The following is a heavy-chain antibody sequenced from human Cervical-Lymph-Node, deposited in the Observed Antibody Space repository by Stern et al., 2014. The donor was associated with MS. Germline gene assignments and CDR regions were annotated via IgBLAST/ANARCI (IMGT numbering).Heavy chain of an antibody. V-gene: IGHV3-21*01. D-gene: IGHD3-9*01. J-gene: IGHJ4*02. CDR3: ARQGLMHLSTADYRIDL. Sequence: EDQLVESGGGLVKPGGSLRLTCAASGFTFSSHTLIWVRQAPGKGLEWVSSISGTSKYIYYADSLKGRFTISRDNANMSLFLQMDSLRAEDTAVYYCARQGLMHLSTADYRIDLWGQGTLVTVS. CDR1: GFTFSSHT. CDR2: ISGTSKYI.